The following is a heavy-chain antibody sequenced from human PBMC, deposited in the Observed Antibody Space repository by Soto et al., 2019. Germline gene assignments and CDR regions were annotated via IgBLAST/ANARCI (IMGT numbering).Heavy chain of an antibody. D-gene: IGHD2-2*01. CDR3: ASSSYCSSTSCDAYSSSWEYFDY. CDR2: IIPILGIA. V-gene: IGHV1-69*02. J-gene: IGHJ4*01. CDR1: GGTFSSYT. Sequence: SVKVSCKASGGTFSSYTISWVRQSPGQGLEWMGRIIPILGIANYAQKFQGRVTITADKSTSTAYMELSSLRSEDTAVYYCASSSYCSSTSCDAYSSSWEYFDYWG.